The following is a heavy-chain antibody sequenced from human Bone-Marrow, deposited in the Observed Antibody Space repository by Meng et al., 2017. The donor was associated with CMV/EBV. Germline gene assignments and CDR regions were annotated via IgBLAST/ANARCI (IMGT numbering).Heavy chain of an antibody. CDR3: AIDASFTRPGWFDP. CDR1: GGTFSSYA. J-gene: IGHJ5*02. D-gene: IGHD1-14*01. Sequence: SVKVSGKASGGTFSSYAISWVRQAPGQGLEWMGGIISILGIANYAQKFQGRVTITADKATSTAYMELSSLRSEGTAVYYCAIDASFTRPGWFDPWGQGTLVTVSS. V-gene: IGHV1-69*10. CDR2: IISILGIA.